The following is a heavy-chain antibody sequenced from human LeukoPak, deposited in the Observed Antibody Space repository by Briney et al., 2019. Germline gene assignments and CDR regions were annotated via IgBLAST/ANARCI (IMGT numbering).Heavy chain of an antibody. CDR2: ISHSGIT. V-gene: IGHV4-34*01. D-gene: IGHD3-22*01. J-gene: IGHJ4*02. CDR3: ASFRWAIGFEN. Sequence: PSETLSLTCAVYGGSFSDYYWSCIRQPPGKGLEWIGEISHSGITKYNPSLKSRVTTSVDTSKNQFSLKLNSVTAADTAVYYCASFRWAIGFENWGQGTLVTVSS. CDR1: GGSFSDYY.